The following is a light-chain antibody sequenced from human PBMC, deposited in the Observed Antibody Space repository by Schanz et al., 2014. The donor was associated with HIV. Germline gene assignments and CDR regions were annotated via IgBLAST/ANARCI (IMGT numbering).Light chain of an antibody. CDR2: QAS. V-gene: IGKV1-5*03. CDR3: QQYAVSSWT. CDR1: ENIGKS. Sequence: DVQMTQSPSTLSASIGDRVTITCRASENIGKSLAWFQQRPGKAPKLLIYQASTLYSGVPTTFSGGGSGTEFTLTISSLQPDDFATYYCQQYAVSSWTFGQGTRVQSK. J-gene: IGKJ1*01.